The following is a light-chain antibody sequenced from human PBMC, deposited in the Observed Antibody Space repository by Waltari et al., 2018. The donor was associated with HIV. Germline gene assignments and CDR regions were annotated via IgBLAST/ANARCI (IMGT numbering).Light chain of an antibody. Sequence: QSALTQPPSVSGSPGQSVTISCTGPTNDVGFYDYVSWYQQYPGKAPKLIIFDVNQRPSGVPERFSGSKSGNTASLTISGLQTEDEADYFCCAYAAGHVSYVFGNGTAVAVL. CDR2: DVN. J-gene: IGLJ1*01. V-gene: IGLV2-11*01. CDR1: TNDVGFYDY. CDR3: CAYAAGHVSYV.